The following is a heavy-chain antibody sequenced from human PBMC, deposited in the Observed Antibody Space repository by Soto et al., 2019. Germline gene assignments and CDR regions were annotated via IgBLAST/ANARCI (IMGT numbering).Heavy chain of an antibody. J-gene: IGHJ6*02. Sequence: PGESLKISCKGSGYSFTSYWIGWVRQMPGKGLEWMGIIYPGDSDTRYSPSFQGQVTISADKSISTAYLQWSSLKASDTAMYYCARHPISDYYGMDVWGQGTTVTVSS. CDR3: ARHPISDYYGMDV. CDR1: GYSFTSYW. CDR2: IYPGDSDT. V-gene: IGHV5-51*01.